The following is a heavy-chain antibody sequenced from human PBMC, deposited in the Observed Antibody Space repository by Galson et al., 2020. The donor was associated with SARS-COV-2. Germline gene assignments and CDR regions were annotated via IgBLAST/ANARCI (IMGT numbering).Heavy chain of an antibody. D-gene: IGHD3-3*01. CDR2: IYYSGSA. CDR3: VRVGVNDFWSGSGFYFDY. V-gene: IGHV4-39*07. Sequence: SETLSLTCSVSGASISRRNYYWGWLRQSPGKGLEWIGNIYYSGSAHDNPSLRSRVTISIDTSKNRFSLKLRSVTAADTAVYYCVRVGVNDFWSGSGFYFDYWGQGTLVTVSS. CDR1: GASISRRNYY. J-gene: IGHJ4*02.